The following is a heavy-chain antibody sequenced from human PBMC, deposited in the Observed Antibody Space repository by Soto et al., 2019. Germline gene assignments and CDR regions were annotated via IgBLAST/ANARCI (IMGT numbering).Heavy chain of an antibody. D-gene: IGHD3-22*01. J-gene: IGHJ4*02. CDR1: GGTFSSYA. V-gene: IGHV1-69*01. Sequence: QVQLVQSGAEVKKPGSSVKVSCKASGGTFSSYAISWVRQAPGQGLEWMGGIIPIFGTANYAQKFQGRVTITADESTSTAYMELSSLRSDDTAVYYCARGTYYDSSGHASYFDYWGQGTLVTVSS. CDR3: ARGTYYDSSGHASYFDY. CDR2: IIPIFGTA.